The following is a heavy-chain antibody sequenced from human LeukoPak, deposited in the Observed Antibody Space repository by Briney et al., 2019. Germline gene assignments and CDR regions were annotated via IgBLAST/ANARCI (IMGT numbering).Heavy chain of an antibody. V-gene: IGHV4-39*01. D-gene: IGHD3-16*01. CDR3: ARLLKRGHNWFDP. CDR2: IYYSGST. J-gene: IGHJ5*02. CDR1: GGSISXYX. Sequence: SEXXSXXCTVSGGSISXYXXSXIXQPPGKXXXXXGSIYYSGSTYYNPSLKSRVTISVDTSKNQFSLKLSSVTAADTAVYYCARLLKRGHNWFDPWGQGTLVTVSS.